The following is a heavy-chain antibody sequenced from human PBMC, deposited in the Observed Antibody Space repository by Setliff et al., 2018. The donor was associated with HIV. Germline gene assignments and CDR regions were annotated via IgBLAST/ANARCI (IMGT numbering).Heavy chain of an antibody. V-gene: IGHV4-30-4*01. D-gene: IGHD3-10*01. Sequence: PSETLSLTCTVSGGSITAPYNYWSWIRQPPGKGLEWVGYVSYSGATYYNPSLKSRVTISVDTSKNQFSLKLSSVTAADTAVYYCARNRVPSSLWGQGTLVTVSS. CDR2: VSYSGAT. CDR3: ARNRVPSSL. J-gene: IGHJ4*02. CDR1: GGSITAPYNY.